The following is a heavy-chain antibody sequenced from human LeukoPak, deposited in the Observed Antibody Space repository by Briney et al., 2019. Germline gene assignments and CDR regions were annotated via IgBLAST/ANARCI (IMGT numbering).Heavy chain of an antibody. Sequence: PSETLSLNCTVSGGSISSSSYYWGWIRQPPGRGLEWIGSIYYSGSTYYNPSLKSRVTISVDRSKNQFSLKLSSVTAADTAVYYCARLGEPSYYYYGMDVWGQGTTVTVSS. D-gene: IGHD3-10*01. V-gene: IGHV4-39*01. J-gene: IGHJ6*02. CDR3: ARLGEPSYYYYGMDV. CDR1: GGSISSSSYY. CDR2: IYYSGST.